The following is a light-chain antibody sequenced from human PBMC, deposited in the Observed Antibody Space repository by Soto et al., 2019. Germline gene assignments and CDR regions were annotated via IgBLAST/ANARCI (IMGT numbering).Light chain of an antibody. V-gene: IGKV1-39*01. CDR1: DDISNY. CDR3: QQSYNSPPIT. J-gene: IGKJ5*01. Sequence: DIQMTQSPSSLSASVGDRVTITGEASDDISNYLNWYQQKPGKAPKLLIYAASSLQSGVPSRFSGSGSGTDFTLTITSLQPEDFATYYCQQSYNSPPITFGQGTRLENK. CDR2: AAS.